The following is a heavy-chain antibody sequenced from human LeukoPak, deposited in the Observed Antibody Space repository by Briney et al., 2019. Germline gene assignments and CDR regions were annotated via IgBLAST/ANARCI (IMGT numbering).Heavy chain of an antibody. Sequence: PSQTLSLTCTVSGGSISSGGYYRSWIRQHPGKGLEWIGYIYYSGSTYYNPSLKSRVTISVDTSKNQFSLKLSAVTAADTAVYYCARLIAAAGTRNYYYGMDVWGQGTTVTVFS. CDR2: IYYSGST. CDR1: GGSISSGGYY. J-gene: IGHJ6*02. CDR3: ARLIAAAGTRNYYYGMDV. D-gene: IGHD6-13*01. V-gene: IGHV4-31*03.